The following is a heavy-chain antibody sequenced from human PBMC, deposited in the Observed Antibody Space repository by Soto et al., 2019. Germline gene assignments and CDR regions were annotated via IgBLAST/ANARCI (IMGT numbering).Heavy chain of an antibody. CDR3: ARGPGLGIRNYYCYYGMDV. J-gene: IGHJ6*02. Sequence: QVQLQESGPGLVKPSETLSLTCTVSGGSVSSGSYYWSWIRQPPGKGLEWIGYIYYSGSTNYNPSLKSRVTISVDTSKNQFSLKLSSVTAADTAVYYCARGPGLGIRNYYCYYGMDVWGQGTTVTVSS. V-gene: IGHV4-61*01. D-gene: IGHD7-27*01. CDR2: IYYSGST. CDR1: GGSVSSGSYY.